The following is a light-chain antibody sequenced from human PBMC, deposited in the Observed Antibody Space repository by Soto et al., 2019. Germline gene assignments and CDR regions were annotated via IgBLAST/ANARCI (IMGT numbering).Light chain of an antibody. J-gene: IGKJ1*01. CDR2: GAS. CDR1: QSVSSSY. V-gene: IGKV3-20*01. Sequence: EIVLTQSPGTLSLSQGERATLSCRASQSVSSSYVAWYQQKPGQAPRLLIYGASSRATVIPDRFSGSGSGTDFTLTISRLEPEDFAVYYCQQYGSSPSWTFGQGTKVDIK. CDR3: QQYGSSPSWT.